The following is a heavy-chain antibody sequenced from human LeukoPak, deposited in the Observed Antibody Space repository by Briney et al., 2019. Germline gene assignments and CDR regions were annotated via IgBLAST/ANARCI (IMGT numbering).Heavy chain of an antibody. CDR2: INHSGST. Sequence: PSETLSLTCAVYGGSFSGYYWRWLRQPPGKGLEWIGEINHSGSTNYNPSLKSRVTISVDTSKNQFSLKLSSVTAADTAVYYCARAPDYGPPNFDYWGQGTLVTVSS. J-gene: IGHJ4*02. CDR1: GGSFSGYY. CDR3: ARAPDYGPPNFDY. V-gene: IGHV4-34*01. D-gene: IGHD4/OR15-4a*01.